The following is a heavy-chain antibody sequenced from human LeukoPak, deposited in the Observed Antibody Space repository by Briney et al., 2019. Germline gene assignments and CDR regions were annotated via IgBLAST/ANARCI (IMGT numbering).Heavy chain of an antibody. J-gene: IGHJ4*02. CDR2: IYSGGST. CDR1: GFTVSSNY. V-gene: IGHV3-53*01. Sequence: GGSLRLSCAASGFTVSSNYMSWVRQAPGKGLEWVSVIYSGGSTYYADSVKGRFTISRDNSKNTLYLQMNSLRAEDTAVYYCARGHYSNELVGWGQGTLVTVSS. D-gene: IGHD4-11*01. CDR3: ARGHYSNELVG.